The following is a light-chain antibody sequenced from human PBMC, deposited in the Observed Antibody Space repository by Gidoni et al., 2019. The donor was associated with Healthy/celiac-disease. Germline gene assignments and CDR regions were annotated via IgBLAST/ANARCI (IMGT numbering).Light chain of an antibody. V-gene: IGKV3-20*01. CDR2: GAS. Sequence: EIVLTQSPGTLSLFPGERATLSCRASQSVSSSNLAWYQQKPGQAPRLLIYGASSRSTGIPDRFSGSGSGTDFTLTISRLEPEDFAVYYCQQYGSSHSFGQGTKLEIK. CDR1: QSVSSSN. CDR3: QQYGSSHS. J-gene: IGKJ2*03.